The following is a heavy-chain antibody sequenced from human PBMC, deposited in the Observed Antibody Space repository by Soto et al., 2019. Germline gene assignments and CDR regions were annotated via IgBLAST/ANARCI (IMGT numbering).Heavy chain of an antibody. CDR2: INAGNGNT. Sequence: QVQLVQSGAEVKKPGASVKVSCKASGYTFTSYAMHWVRQAPGQRLEWMGWINAGNGNTKYSQKFQGRVTITRDTSASTAYMELSSLRSEDTAVYYCARDIVVVVAATGHTWFDPWGQGTLVTVSS. CDR3: ARDIVVVVAATGHTWFDP. CDR1: GYTFTSYA. D-gene: IGHD2-15*01. V-gene: IGHV1-3*01. J-gene: IGHJ5*02.